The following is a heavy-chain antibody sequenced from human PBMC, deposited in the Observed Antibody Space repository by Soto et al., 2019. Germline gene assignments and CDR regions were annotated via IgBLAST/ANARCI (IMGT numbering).Heavy chain of an antibody. V-gene: IGHV1-3*01. D-gene: IGHD4-4*01. J-gene: IGHJ4*02. CDR2: INAGNGNT. CDR1: GYTFTSYA. Sequence: RPPVKVSCKASGYTFTSYAMHWVRQAPGQRLGWMGWINAGNGNTKYSQKFHGRVSITRDTSASTAYMELSSLRSEGTAVYYCARESSQYETRLQSYYFDYWGQGTLVTVSS. CDR3: ARESSQYETRLQSYYFDY.